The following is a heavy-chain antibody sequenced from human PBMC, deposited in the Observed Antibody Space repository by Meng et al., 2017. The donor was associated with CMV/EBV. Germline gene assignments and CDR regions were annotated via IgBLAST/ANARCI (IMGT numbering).Heavy chain of an antibody. CDR2: ISYDGSNK. D-gene: IGHD6-19*01. J-gene: IGHJ4*02. CDR1: GFTFSSYA. Sequence: GGSLGLSCAASGFTFSSYAMHWVRQAPGKGLEWAAVISYDGSNKYYADSVKGRFTSSRDNSKNTLYLQMNSLRAEDTAVYYCARDPRLWVAGANPLYYFDYWGQGTLVTVSS. CDR3: ARDPRLWVAGANPLYYFDY. V-gene: IGHV3-30*04.